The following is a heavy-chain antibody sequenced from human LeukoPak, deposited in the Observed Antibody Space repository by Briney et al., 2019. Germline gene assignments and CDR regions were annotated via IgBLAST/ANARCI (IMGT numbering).Heavy chain of an antibody. CDR2: ITSSSSTI. CDR1: GFTFSSYS. V-gene: IGHV3-48*01. Sequence: PGGSLRLSCAVSGFTFSSYSMNWVRQAPGKGLESVSYITSSSSTIYYADSVKGRFTISRDNSKKTLYLQMTSLRAEDTAVYYCAKRGNWGFFDYWGQGTLVTVSS. J-gene: IGHJ4*02. CDR3: AKRGNWGFFDY. D-gene: IGHD7-27*01.